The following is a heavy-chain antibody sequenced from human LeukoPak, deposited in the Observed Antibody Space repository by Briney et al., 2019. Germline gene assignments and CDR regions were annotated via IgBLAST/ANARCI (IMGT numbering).Heavy chain of an antibody. J-gene: IGHJ4*02. CDR3: ASLPKVATPYFDY. D-gene: IGHD5-12*01. V-gene: IGHV3-53*01. Sequence: PGGSLRLSCAASRFTISSYAMSWVRQAPGKGLEWVSVIYSGGSTYYADSVKGRFTISRDNSKNTLYLQMNSLRAEDTAVYYCASLPKVATPYFDYWGQGTLVTVSS. CDR1: RFTISSYA. CDR2: IYSGGST.